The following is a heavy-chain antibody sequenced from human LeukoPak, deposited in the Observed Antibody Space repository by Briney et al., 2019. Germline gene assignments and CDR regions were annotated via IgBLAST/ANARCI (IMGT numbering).Heavy chain of an antibody. CDR2: ISSSSSTI. Sequence: GGSLRLSCAASGFTFSSYSMNWVRQAPGKGLEWVSYISSSSSTIYYADSVKGRFTISRDNAKNSLYLQMNSLRAEDTAAYYCARGSDYYDSSGLNDYWGQGTLVTVSS. V-gene: IGHV3-48*01. D-gene: IGHD3-22*01. J-gene: IGHJ4*02. CDR3: ARGSDYYDSSGLNDY. CDR1: GFTFSSYS.